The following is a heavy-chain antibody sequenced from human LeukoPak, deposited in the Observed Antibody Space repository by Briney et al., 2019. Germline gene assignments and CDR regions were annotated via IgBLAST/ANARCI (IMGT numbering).Heavy chain of an antibody. Sequence: SETLSLTCTVSGGSISSYYWSWIRQPAGKGLEWIGRIYTGGSTNYNPSLKSRVTISVDTSKNQFSLKLNSVTAADTAVFYCARVVADFWSGQYYFDYWGQGTLVTVSS. V-gene: IGHV4-4*07. J-gene: IGHJ4*02. CDR1: GGSISSYY. CDR3: ARVVADFWSGQYYFDY. CDR2: IYTGGST. D-gene: IGHD3-3*01.